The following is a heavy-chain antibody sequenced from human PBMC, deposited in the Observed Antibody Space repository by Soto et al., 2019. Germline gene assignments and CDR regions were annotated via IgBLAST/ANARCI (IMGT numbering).Heavy chain of an antibody. CDR1: GYTFTSYY. Sequence: ASVKVSCKASGYTFTSYYMHWVRQAPGQGLEWMGIINPSGGSTSYAQKFQGRVTMTRGTSTSTVYMELSSLRSEDTAVYYCARDFQVYDSSGFNYYYGMDVWGQGTTVTVSS. D-gene: IGHD3-22*01. V-gene: IGHV1-46*01. CDR2: INPSGGST. CDR3: ARDFQVYDSSGFNYYYGMDV. J-gene: IGHJ6*02.